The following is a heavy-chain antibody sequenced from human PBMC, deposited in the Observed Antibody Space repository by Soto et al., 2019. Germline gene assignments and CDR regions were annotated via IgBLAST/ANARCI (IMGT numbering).Heavy chain of an antibody. Sequence: SGPTLVNPTQPRTLTCTFSGFSRRTSGRCVSWIGQPPGKALEWLALIDWDDDKYYSTSLKTRLTISKDTSKNQVVLTMTNMDPVDTATYYCARISGSGSYANYYYGMDVWGQGTTVTVSS. CDR2: IDWDDDK. CDR1: GFSRRTSGRC. V-gene: IGHV2-70*01. D-gene: IGHD3-10*01. CDR3: ARISGSGSYANYYYGMDV. J-gene: IGHJ6*02.